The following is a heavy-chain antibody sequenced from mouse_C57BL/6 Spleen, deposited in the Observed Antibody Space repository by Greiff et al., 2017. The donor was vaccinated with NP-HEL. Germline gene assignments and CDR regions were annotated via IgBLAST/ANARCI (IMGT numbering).Heavy chain of an antibody. V-gene: IGHV1-55*01. Sequence: QVQLQQSGAELVKPGASVKMSCKASGYTFTSYWITWVKQRPGQSLEWIGDIYPGSGSTNYNEKFKSKATLTVDTSSSTAYMQLSSLTSEDSAVYYCARGRYGSSYGFAYWGQGTLVTVSA. D-gene: IGHD1-1*01. CDR2: IYPGSGST. J-gene: IGHJ3*01. CDR1: GYTFTSYW. CDR3: ARGRYGSSYGFAY.